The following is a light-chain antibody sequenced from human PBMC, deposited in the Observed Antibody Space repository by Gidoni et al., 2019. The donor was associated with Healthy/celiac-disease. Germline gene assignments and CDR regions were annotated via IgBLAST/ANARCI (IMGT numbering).Light chain of an antibody. CDR1: QSVSSY. CDR2: DAS. J-gene: IGKJ5*01. V-gene: IGKV3-11*01. CDR3: QQRSNWPPG. Sequence: EIVLTQSPATLSLSPGERATLSCRAMQSVSSYLAWYQQKPGQAPRLLIYDASNRATGIPARFSGSGSGTDFTLTISSLEPEDFAVYYCQQRSNWPPGFGQGTRLEIK.